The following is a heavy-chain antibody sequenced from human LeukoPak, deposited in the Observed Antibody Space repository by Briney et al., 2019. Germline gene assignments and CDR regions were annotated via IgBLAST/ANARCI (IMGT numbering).Heavy chain of an antibody. CDR3: ARESTVYAFDI. CDR1: GHTFTSYA. J-gene: IGHJ3*02. Sequence: ASVKVSCKASGHTFTSYAMNWVRQAPGQGLEWMGWINTNTGNPTYAQGFTGRFVFSLDTSVSTAYLQISSLKAEDTAVYCCARESTVYAFDIWGQGTMVTVSS. D-gene: IGHD2/OR15-2a*01. CDR2: INTNTGNP. V-gene: IGHV7-4-1*02.